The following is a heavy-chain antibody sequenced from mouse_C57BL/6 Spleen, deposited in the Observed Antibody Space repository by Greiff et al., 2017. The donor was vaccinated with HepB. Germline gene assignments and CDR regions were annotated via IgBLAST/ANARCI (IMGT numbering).Heavy chain of an antibody. D-gene: IGHD1-1*01. CDR3: ARGDTVGATYWYFDV. Sequence: VQLQQSGAELARPGASVQLSCKASGYTFTSYGISWVKQRTGQGLEWIGEIYPRRGNTYYNEKFNGKATLTADKSSSTAYMELRSLTSEDSAVYFCARGDTVGATYWYFDVWGTGTTVTVSS. CDR2: IYPRRGNT. CDR1: GYTFTSYG. V-gene: IGHV1-81*01. J-gene: IGHJ1*03.